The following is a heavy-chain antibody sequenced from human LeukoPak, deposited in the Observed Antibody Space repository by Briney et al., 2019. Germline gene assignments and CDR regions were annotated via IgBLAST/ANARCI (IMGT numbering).Heavy chain of an antibody. V-gene: IGHV4-34*01. Sequence: SETLSLSCAVYGGSFSGYYWSWIRQPTGKGLEWIGEINHSGSTNYNPSLKSRVTISVDTSKNQFSLKLSSVTAADTAVYYCARARSAWFDPWGQGTLVTVSS. CDR3: ARARSAWFDP. D-gene: IGHD3-3*01. CDR1: GGSFSGYY. CDR2: INHSGST. J-gene: IGHJ5*02.